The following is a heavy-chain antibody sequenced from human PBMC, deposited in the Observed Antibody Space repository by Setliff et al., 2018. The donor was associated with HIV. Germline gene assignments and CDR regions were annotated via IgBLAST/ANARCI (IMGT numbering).Heavy chain of an antibody. CDR2: IYYSGST. V-gene: IGHV4-31*03. CDR3: VRDGVGTTPFDY. Sequence: SETLSLTCTVSGASISSGGFYWSWIRQHPGKGLEWIGYIYYSGSTYYNPSLKSRVTISVDTSKNQFSLELNSVTAADTAVYFCVRDGVGTTPFDYWGQGSLVTVSS. D-gene: IGHD1-26*01. J-gene: IGHJ4*02. CDR1: GASISSGGFY.